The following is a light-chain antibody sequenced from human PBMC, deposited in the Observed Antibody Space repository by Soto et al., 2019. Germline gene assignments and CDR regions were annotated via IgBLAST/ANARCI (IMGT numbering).Light chain of an antibody. CDR1: QSVSNNY. Sequence: EIVMTQSPATLSVSPGERATLSCRASQSVSNNYLAWYQQKPGQAPRLLIYGASNRATGIPDRFSGSGSGTDFTLTISRLEPEDFVVYYCQQYGSSGTFGQGTKVEIK. J-gene: IGKJ1*01. CDR3: QQYGSSGT. CDR2: GAS. V-gene: IGKV3-20*01.